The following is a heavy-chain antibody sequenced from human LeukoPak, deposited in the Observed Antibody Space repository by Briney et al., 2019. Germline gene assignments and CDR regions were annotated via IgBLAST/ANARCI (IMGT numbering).Heavy chain of an antibody. D-gene: IGHD3-10*01. V-gene: IGHV3-15*01. CDR1: GFTFSNAW. Sequence: TGGSLRLSCAASGFTFSNAWMSWVRQAPGEGLEWVGRMKSKTDGGTTDYAAPVKGRFTSSRDDSKNTLYLQMNSLKTEDTAVYYCTTTFTYYYGSGSPYWGQGTLVTVSS. J-gene: IGHJ4*02. CDR3: TTTFTYYYGSGSPY. CDR2: MKSKTDGGTT.